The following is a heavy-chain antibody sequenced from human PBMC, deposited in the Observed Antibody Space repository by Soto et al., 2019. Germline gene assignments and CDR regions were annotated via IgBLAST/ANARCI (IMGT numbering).Heavy chain of an antibody. Sequence: ASVKVSCKASGYTFTSYGISWVRQAPGQGLEWMGWISAYNGNTNYAQKLQGRVTMTTDTSTSTAYMELRSLRSDDTAVYYCAREGNTNWNYIVFVYWGQGTLVTSPQ. CDR2: ISAYNGNT. D-gene: IGHD1-7*01. V-gene: IGHV1-18*01. J-gene: IGHJ4*02. CDR1: GYTFTSYG. CDR3: AREGNTNWNYIVFVY.